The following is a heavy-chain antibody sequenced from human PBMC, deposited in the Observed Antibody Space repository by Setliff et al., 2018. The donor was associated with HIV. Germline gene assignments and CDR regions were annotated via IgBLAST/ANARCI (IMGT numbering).Heavy chain of an antibody. J-gene: IGHJ5*02. Sequence: LSLTCDVSGGSISSDSYYWAWIRQPPGKGLEWIGTIYYSGSTHYNPSLKSRLTISVDMSKNQLSLKLSSVTAADTAVYYCARAISPQYYGSSGYYLAWGQGTLVTVSS. CDR1: GGSISSDSYY. CDR2: IYYSGST. CDR3: ARAISPQYYGSSGYYLA. D-gene: IGHD3-22*01. V-gene: IGHV4-39*07.